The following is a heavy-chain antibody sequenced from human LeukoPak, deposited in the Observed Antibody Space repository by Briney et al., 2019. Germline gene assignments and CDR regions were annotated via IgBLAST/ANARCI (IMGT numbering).Heavy chain of an antibody. J-gene: IGHJ4*02. D-gene: IGHD2-2*01. CDR1: GGSISGGDYS. Sequence: PSQTLSLTCAVSGGSISGGDYSWSWIRQPPGKGLEWIGYIYHSGTTYYNPSLKSRVTISVDRSKNQFSLKLSSVTAADTAVYYCARGRGSTSRIFDYWGQGTLVTVSS. CDR3: ARGRGSTSRIFDY. CDR2: IYHSGTT. V-gene: IGHV4-30-2*01.